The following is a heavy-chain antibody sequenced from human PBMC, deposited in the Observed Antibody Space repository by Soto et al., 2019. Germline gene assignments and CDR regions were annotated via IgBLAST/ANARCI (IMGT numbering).Heavy chain of an antibody. CDR1: GCTVRSYW. J-gene: IGHJ4*02. CDR2: IKQDGSEK. CDR3: ARGGTGIQLWSYFDY. Sequence: EVQLVESGGGLVQPGGSRRLSCAASGCTVRSYWMSWVRQAPGKGLEWVANIKQDGSEKYYVDSVKGRFTISRDNAKNSLYLQMTSLRAEDTAVYYCARGGTGIQLWSYFDYWGQGTLVTVSS. V-gene: IGHV3-7*01. D-gene: IGHD5-18*01.